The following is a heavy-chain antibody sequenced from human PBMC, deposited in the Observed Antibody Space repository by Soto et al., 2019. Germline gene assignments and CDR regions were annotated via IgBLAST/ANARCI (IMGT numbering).Heavy chain of an antibody. Sequence: QVQLVESGGGVVQPGRSLRLSCAASGFTFGSYGMHWVRQAPGKGLEWVAGIWYDGSNKYYADSVKGRFTISRDTSKNTLYLEMNGLRDEDTAVYYCAREGSERTGAFDIWGQGTMVTVSS. J-gene: IGHJ3*02. V-gene: IGHV3-33*01. CDR3: AREGSERTGAFDI. CDR1: GFTFGSYG. D-gene: IGHD6-25*01. CDR2: IWYDGSNK.